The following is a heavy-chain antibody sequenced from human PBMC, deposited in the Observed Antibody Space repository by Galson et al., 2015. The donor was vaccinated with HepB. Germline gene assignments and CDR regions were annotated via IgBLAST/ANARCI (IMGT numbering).Heavy chain of an antibody. CDR1: GLTFSSSG. D-gene: IGHD6-13*01. Sequence: SLRLSRALSGLTFSSSGMHWVRPPPGKGLEWVAVISYDGRNKYYADSVKGRFTISRDNSKNTLYLQMNSLRAEDTAVYYCAKPIAAAGLPYYFDYWGQGTLVTVSS. CDR3: AKPIAAAGLPYYFDY. J-gene: IGHJ4*02. V-gene: IGHV3-30*18. CDR2: ISYDGRNK.